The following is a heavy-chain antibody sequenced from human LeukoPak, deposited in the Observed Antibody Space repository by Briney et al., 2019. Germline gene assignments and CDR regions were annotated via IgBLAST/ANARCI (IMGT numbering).Heavy chain of an antibody. CDR3: AKDPWDLDYGSGSYFDY. D-gene: IGHD3-10*01. V-gene: IGHV3-23*01. CDR2: ISGSGGST. CDR1: GFTFSSYA. J-gene: IGHJ4*02. Sequence: GGSLRLSCAASGFTFSSYAMSWVRQAPGKGLEWVSAISGSGGSTYYADSVKGRFTISRDNSKNTLYLQMNSLRAEDTAVYYCAKDPWDLDYGSGSYFDYWGQGTLVTVSS.